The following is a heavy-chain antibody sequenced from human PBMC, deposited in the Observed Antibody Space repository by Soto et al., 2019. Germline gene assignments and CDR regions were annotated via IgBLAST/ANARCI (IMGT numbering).Heavy chain of an antibody. J-gene: IGHJ3*02. CDR3: ARGDYYDSSGPFSDAFDI. CDR1: GFSFSSYG. D-gene: IGHD3-22*01. Sequence: GGSLRLSCAASGFSFSSYGMHWVRQAPGKGLEWVAMISYDGTDEYYADSVKGRFTISRDNSMNAVYLQMNSLRAEDTAVYYCARGDYYDSSGPFSDAFDIWGQGTMVTVSS. CDR2: ISYDGTDE. V-gene: IGHV3-30*03.